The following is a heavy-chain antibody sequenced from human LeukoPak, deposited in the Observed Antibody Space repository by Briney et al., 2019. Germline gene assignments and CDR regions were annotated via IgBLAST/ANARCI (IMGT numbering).Heavy chain of an antibody. CDR3: ARVGSYYYDYYMDV. D-gene: IGHD2-21*01. V-gene: IGHV4-30-4*08. CDR2: IYYSGST. Sequence: SETLSLTCTVSGGSISSGDYYWSWIRQPPGKGLEWIGYIYYSGSTYYNPSLKSRVTISVDTSKNPFSLKLSSVTAADTAVYYCARVGSYYYDYYMDVWGKGTTVTVSS. CDR1: GGSISSGDYY. J-gene: IGHJ6*03.